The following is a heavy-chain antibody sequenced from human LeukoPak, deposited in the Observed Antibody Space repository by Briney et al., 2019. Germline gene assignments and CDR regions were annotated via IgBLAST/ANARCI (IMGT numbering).Heavy chain of an antibody. J-gene: IGHJ4*02. V-gene: IGHV3-7*01. Sequence: GGSLRLSCAGSGLTFSSHWMTWVRQAPGKGLEWVANIKQDGSEKYYVDSVKGRFTISRDNAKSSLYLEMSSLRAEDTAVYYCVRYRDGEYDYWGQGTLVTVSS. D-gene: IGHD4-17*01. CDR2: IKQDGSEK. CDR3: VRYRDGEYDY. CDR1: GLTFSSHW.